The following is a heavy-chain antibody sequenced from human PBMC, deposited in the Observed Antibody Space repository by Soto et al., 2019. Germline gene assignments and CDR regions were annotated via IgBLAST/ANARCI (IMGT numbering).Heavy chain of an antibody. CDR1: GFTFSSYA. CDR3: AKGYYDFWSGYRNFDY. V-gene: IGHV3-23*01. Sequence: GGSLRLSCAASGFTFSSYAMSWVRQAPGKGLEWVSAISGSGGSTYYADSVKGRFTISRDNSKNTLYLQMNSLRAEDTAVYYCAKGYYDFWSGYRNFDYWGQGTLVTVSS. J-gene: IGHJ4*02. CDR2: ISGSGGST. D-gene: IGHD3-3*01.